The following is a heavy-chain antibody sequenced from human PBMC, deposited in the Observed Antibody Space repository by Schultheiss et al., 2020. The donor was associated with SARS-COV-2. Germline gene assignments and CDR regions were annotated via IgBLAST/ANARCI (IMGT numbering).Heavy chain of an antibody. V-gene: IGHV4-59*08. Sequence: SQTLSLTCAVYGGSFSGYYWSWIRQPPGKGLEWIGYIYYSGSTNYNPSLKSRVTISVDTSKNQFSLKLSSVTAADTAVYYCARHGGENRGGGLYYGMDVWGQGTTVTVSS. CDR3: ARHGGENRGGGLYYGMDV. J-gene: IGHJ6*02. CDR1: GGSFSGYY. CDR2: IYYSGST. D-gene: IGHD2-15*01.